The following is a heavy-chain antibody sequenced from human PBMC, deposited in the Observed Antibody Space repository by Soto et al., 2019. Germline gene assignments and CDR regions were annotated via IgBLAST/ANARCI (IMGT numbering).Heavy chain of an antibody. CDR3: AREESEYTARVTPFDY. CDR1: GGSISSYY. D-gene: IGHD5-18*01. J-gene: IGHJ4*02. V-gene: IGHV4-4*07. Sequence: QVQLQESGPGLVKPSETLSLTCTVTGGSISSYYWSWIRQPAGKGLEWIGRIYTSGSTNYNPSLKSRVTVSVDTSKNQFSLKLSSVTAADTAVYYCAREESEYTARVTPFDYWGQGTLVTVSS. CDR2: IYTSGST.